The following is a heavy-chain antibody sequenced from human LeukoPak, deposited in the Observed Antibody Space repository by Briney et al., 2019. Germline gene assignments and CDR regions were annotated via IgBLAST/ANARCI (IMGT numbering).Heavy chain of an antibody. D-gene: IGHD1-26*01. CDR3: ARDEIVGGIAFDI. CDR2: INQDGSEK. Sequence: PGGSLRLSCAASGFSFSTYWMSWVRQAPGPGKGLEWVANINQDGSEKYYVDSVKGRFTIARDDAKNSLYLQMNSLRAEDTAVYYCARDEIVGGIAFDIWGQGTMVTVSS. J-gene: IGHJ3*02. V-gene: IGHV3-7*01. CDR1: GFSFSTYW.